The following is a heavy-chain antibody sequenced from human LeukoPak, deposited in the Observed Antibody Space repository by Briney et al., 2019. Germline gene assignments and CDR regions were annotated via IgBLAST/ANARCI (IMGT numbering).Heavy chain of an antibody. Sequence: GGSLRLSCAASGFTFSSYAMHWVRQAPGKGLEWVAVISYDGSNKYYADSVKGRFTISRDNSKNTLYLQMNSLRAEDTAVYYCAKSAPVVVPAAILPDYYYYMDVWGKGTTVTVSS. D-gene: IGHD2-2*02. CDR2: ISYDGSNK. J-gene: IGHJ6*03. CDR1: GFTFSSYA. CDR3: AKSAPVVVPAAILPDYYYYMDV. V-gene: IGHV3-30-3*02.